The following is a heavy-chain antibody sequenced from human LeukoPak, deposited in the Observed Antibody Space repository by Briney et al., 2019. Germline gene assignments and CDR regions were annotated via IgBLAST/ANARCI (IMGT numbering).Heavy chain of an antibody. D-gene: IGHD6-13*01. CDR3: AKGGAAVDY. CDR1: GFTFSSYS. J-gene: IGHJ4*02. CDR2: ITASGTAM. V-gene: IGHV3-48*01. Sequence: GGSLRLSCAASGFTFSSYSMNWVRQAPGKGLEWVSHITASGTAMFYADSVKGRFTISRDNAKNSLYLQMNSLRADDTAVYYCAKGGAAVDYWGQGTLVTVSS.